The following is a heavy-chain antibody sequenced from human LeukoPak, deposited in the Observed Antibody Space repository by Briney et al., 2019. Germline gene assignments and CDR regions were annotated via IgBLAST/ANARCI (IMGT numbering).Heavy chain of an antibody. CDR1: GFTFSNAW. Sequence: GGSLRLSCAASGFTFSNAWMSWVRQAPGKGLEWVGRIKSKTDGGTTDYAAPVKGRFTISRDDSKNTLYLQMNSLKTEDTAVYYCTTDAQGRDYGDYLDYWGQGTLVTVSS. D-gene: IGHD4-17*01. CDR2: IKSKTDGGTT. J-gene: IGHJ4*02. V-gene: IGHV3-15*01. CDR3: TTDAQGRDYGDYLDY.